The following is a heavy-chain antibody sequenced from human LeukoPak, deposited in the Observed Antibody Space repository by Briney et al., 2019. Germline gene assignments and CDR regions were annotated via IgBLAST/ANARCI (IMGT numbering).Heavy chain of an antibody. CDR2: ISWNSGSI. Sequence: PGGSLRLSCAASGFTFDDYAMHWARQAPGKGLEWVSGISWNSGSIGYADSVKGRFTIPRDNAKNSLYLQMNSLRAEDTALYYCAKDIFDRGYCSSTSCLERAFDIWGQGTMVTVSS. V-gene: IGHV3-9*01. D-gene: IGHD2-2*01. CDR1: GFTFDDYA. J-gene: IGHJ3*02. CDR3: AKDIFDRGYCSSTSCLERAFDI.